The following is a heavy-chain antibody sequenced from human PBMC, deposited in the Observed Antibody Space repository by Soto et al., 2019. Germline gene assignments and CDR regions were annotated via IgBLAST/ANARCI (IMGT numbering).Heavy chain of an antibody. CDR2: IIPVSGTV. D-gene: IGHD3-22*01. CDR3: ARDDST. Sequence: QVKLVQSGAEMKTPGSSVKVSCNASGGSFSSFAISWVRQAPGQGLEWLGRIIPVSGTVNYAQKFQGRLTITADQSTTTAYMELTSLTSADTAMYYCARDDSTWGQGTMVTVSS. V-gene: IGHV1-69*18. CDR1: GGSFSSFA. J-gene: IGHJ3*01.